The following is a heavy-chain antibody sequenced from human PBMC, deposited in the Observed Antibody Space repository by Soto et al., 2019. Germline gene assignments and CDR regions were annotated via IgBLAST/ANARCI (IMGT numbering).Heavy chain of an antibody. CDR3: AKDSWAIFGVPAGEYYAMDV. CDR1: GFTFENYA. Sequence: VGSLRLSCVASGFTFENYAMSWVRQAPGKGLEWVSAISGSGGTTYYSDSVRGRFTISRDNSKNTVYLQMNDLRVEDAAEYFCAKDSWAIFGVPAGEYYAMDVWGQGTTVTVSS. CDR2: ISGSGGTT. J-gene: IGHJ6*02. D-gene: IGHD3-3*01. V-gene: IGHV3-23*01.